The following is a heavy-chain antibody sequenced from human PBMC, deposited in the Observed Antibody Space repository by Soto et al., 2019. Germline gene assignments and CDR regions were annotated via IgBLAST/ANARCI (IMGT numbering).Heavy chain of an antibody. D-gene: IGHD2-2*01. V-gene: IGHV6-1*01. CDR3: ALLDCSSTSCYFQH. Sequence: QVQLQQSGPGLVKPSQTLSLTCAISGDSVFSNTAAWSWIRQSPSRGLEWLGRTYYRSQWYYDYAVSVRIRITINPATSKNQFSLQLNSVTPEDTAVYYCALLDCSSTSCYFQHWGQGTLVTVSS. J-gene: IGHJ1*01. CDR1: GDSVFSNTAA. CDR2: TYYRSQWYY.